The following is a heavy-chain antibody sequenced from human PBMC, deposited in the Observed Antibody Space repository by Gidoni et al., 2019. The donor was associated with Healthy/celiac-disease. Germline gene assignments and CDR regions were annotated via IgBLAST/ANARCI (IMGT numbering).Heavy chain of an antibody. V-gene: IGHV1-8*01. CDR1: GSTFTSYD. CDR2: MNPNSGNT. D-gene: IGHD3-3*01. J-gene: IGHJ6*02. CDR3: ARGLPRYDFWSGYNPYGMDV. Sequence: QVQLVQSGAEVKKPGASVKVSCKASGSTFTSYDINWVRQATGQGLEGMGWMNPNSGNTDYAQKFQGRVTMTRNTSISTAYMELSSLRADDTAVYYCARGLPRYDFWSGYNPYGMDVWGQGTTVTVSS.